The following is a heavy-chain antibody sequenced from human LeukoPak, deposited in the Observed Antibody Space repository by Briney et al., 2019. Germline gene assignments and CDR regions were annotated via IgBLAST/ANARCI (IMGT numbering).Heavy chain of an antibody. CDR2: ISYDGSNK. CDR3: ARSASGYDA. V-gene: IGHV3-30*04. Sequence: GGSLRLSCAASGFTFSSYAMHWVRQAPGKGLEWVAVISYDGSNKYYADSVKGRFTISRDNSKNTLYLQMNSLRVEDTAVYYCARSASGYDAWGQGTLVTVSS. CDR1: GFTFSSYA. J-gene: IGHJ5*02. D-gene: IGHD5-12*01.